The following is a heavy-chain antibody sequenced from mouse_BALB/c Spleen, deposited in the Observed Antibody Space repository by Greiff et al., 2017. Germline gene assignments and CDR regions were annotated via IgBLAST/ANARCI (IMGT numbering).Heavy chain of an antibody. CDR3: ARWDYADYAMDY. D-gene: IGHD1-1*01. V-gene: IGHV14-3*02. CDR2: IDPANGNT. CDR1: GFNIKDTY. Sequence: VQLQQSGAELVKPGASVKLSCTASGFNIKDTYMHWVKQRPEQGLEWIGRIDPANGNTKYDPKFQGKATITADTSSNTAYLQLSSLTSEDTAVYYCARWDYADYAMDYWGQGTTLTVSS. J-gene: IGHJ2*01.